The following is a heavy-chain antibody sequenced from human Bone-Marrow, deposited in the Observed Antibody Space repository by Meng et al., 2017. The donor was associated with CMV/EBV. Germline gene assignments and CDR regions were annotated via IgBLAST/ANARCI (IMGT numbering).Heavy chain of an antibody. J-gene: IGHJ4*02. CDR1: GFAFSSYT. CDR3: ARLASSTNIEDS. V-gene: IGHV3-21*01. Sequence: GGSLRLSCTASGFAFSSYTMNWVRQAPGKGLEWVSSISSGSSYIYYAGSVKGRFTITRDNAKSSLFLQMNSLRAEDAGVYYCARLASSTNIEDSWGQGTLVTVSS. CDR2: ISSGSSYI. D-gene: IGHD6-6*01.